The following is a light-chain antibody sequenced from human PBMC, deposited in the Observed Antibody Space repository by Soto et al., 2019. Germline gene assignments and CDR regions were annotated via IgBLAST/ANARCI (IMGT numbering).Light chain of an antibody. Sequence: EIVLTQSPGTLSLSPGERATLSCRASQSVGSRYLAWYQRKPGQAPRLFIYGASNRATVIPDRFSGSGSGTAFTLTISRLEPEDFAVYYCQQYATTPFTFGPGTKVYI. J-gene: IGKJ3*01. CDR3: QQYATTPFT. CDR1: QSVGSRY. CDR2: GAS. V-gene: IGKV3-20*01.